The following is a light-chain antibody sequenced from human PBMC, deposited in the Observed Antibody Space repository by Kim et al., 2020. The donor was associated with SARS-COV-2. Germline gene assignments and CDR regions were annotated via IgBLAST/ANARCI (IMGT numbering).Light chain of an antibody. Sequence: GQSISTSCTGTSSNIGSYNYVSWHQQHPGKAPKLMIYDVNKRPSGISSRFSGSKSGSTASLTISGLQAEDEADYYCSSFTTRSTLVFGGGTQLTVL. CDR1: SSNIGSYNY. J-gene: IGLJ3*02. CDR2: DVN. V-gene: IGLV2-14*03. CDR3: SSFTTRSTLV.